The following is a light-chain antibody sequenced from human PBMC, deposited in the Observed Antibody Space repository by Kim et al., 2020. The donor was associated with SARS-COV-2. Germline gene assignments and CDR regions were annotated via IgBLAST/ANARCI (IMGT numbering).Light chain of an antibody. CDR3: AVWDDILSSPV. CDR1: SSNIGKNT. Sequence: QSVVTQPPSASATPGQSVTISCSGSSSNIGKNTVNWFQQFPGTAPKLLISAYDQRPSGIPDRFSGSKSGTSASLVISGLQSEDEADYYCAVWDDILSSPVFGGGTQLTVL. V-gene: IGLV1-44*01. J-gene: IGLJ3*02. CDR2: AYD.